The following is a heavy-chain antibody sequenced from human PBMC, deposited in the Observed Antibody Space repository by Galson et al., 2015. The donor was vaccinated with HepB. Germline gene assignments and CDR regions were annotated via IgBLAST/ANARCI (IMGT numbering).Heavy chain of an antibody. CDR2: FDPEDGET. CDR1: GYTLTELS. Sequence: SVKVSCKVSGYTLTELSMHWVRQAPGKGLEWMGGFDPEDGETIYAQKFQGRVTMTEDTSTDTAYMELSSLRSEDTAVYYCATSQVDGYCSGGSCYSGLGGFDYWGQGTLVTVSS. CDR3: ATSQVDGYCSGGSCYSGLGGFDY. J-gene: IGHJ4*02. D-gene: IGHD2-15*01. V-gene: IGHV1-24*01.